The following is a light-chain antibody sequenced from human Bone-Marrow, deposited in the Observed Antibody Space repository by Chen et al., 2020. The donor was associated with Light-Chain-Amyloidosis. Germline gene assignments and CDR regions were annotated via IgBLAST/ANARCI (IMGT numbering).Light chain of an antibody. CDR3: YTYGGSATFV. CDR1: SSNVGDYSL. CDR2: EGI. Sequence: QSALTHPASVSGSPGQSITIPCTGTSSNVGDYSLVSWYQPHPGKAPKLILYEGIQRPSGVSSRCSGSMSATTASLTISGLQTEDEADYYCYTYGGSATFVFGSATTVTVL. V-gene: IGLV2-23*01. J-gene: IGLJ1*01.